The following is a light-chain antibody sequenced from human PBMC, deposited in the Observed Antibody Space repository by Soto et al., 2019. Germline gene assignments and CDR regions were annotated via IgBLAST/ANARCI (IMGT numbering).Light chain of an antibody. Sequence: EIVLTQSPGTLSLSPGERATLSCRASQSVDSKYLAWYQQKPGQAPRLLIYGASARATGIPARFSGSGSGTDFTLTISSLQPEDFATYYCQQSYSTPVTFGQGTRLEIK. J-gene: IGKJ5*01. CDR1: QSVDSKY. CDR2: GAS. V-gene: IGKV3-20*01. CDR3: QQSYSTPVT.